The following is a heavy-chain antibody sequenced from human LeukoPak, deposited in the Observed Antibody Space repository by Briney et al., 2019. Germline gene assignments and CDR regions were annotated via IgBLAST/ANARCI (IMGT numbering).Heavy chain of an antibody. CDR2: INYSGST. V-gene: IGHV4-34*01. CDR3: ARYSSSYRLIDAFDI. D-gene: IGHD6-13*01. CDR1: GGSFSGYY. J-gene: IGHJ3*02. Sequence: SETLSLTCAVYGGSFSGYYWSWIRQPPGKGLEWIGEINYSGSTNYNPSLKSRVTISIDTSKNQFSLKLSSVTAADTAVYYCARYSSSYRLIDAFDIWGQGTMVTVSS.